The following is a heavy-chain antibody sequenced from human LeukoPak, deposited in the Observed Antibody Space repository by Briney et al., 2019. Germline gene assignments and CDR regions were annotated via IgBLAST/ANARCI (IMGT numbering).Heavy chain of an antibody. CDR1: GGSFSGYY. CDR3: ARVNRQWLVPRSYYYYYYMDV. Sequence: SETLSLTCAVYGGSFSGYYWSWIRQPPGKGLEWIGEINHSGSTNYNPSLKSRVTISVDTSKNQFSLKLSSVTAADTAVYYCARVNRQWLVPRSYYYYYYMDVWGKGTTVTVSS. V-gene: IGHV4-34*01. D-gene: IGHD6-19*01. J-gene: IGHJ6*03. CDR2: INHSGST.